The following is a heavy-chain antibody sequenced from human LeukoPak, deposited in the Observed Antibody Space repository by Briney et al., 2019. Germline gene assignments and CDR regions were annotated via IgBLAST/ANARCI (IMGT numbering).Heavy chain of an antibody. CDR1: GFAFSSYG. CDR3: AKGAHYDSSGYPEDYFDY. J-gene: IGHJ4*02. V-gene: IGHV3-30*18. CDR2: ISYDGSNK. Sequence: GGSLRLSCAASGFAFSSYGRHWVRQAPGKGLEWVAVISYDGSNKYYADSVRGRFTISRDNSKNTLYLQMNSLRAEDTAVYYCAKGAHYDSSGYPEDYFDYWGQGTLVTVSS. D-gene: IGHD3-22*01.